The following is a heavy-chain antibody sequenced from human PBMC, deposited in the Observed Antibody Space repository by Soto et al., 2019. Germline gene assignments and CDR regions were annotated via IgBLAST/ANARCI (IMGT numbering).Heavy chain of an antibody. CDR3: AQTLGSAVAGPGRFDL. D-gene: IGHD6-19*01. CDR1: GGTFSKYA. CDR2: IVPMFGTA. V-gene: IGHV1-69*12. Sequence: QVQLVQSGAEVKKYGSSVKVSCKASGGTFSKYAISWVRQAPGQGLEWMGGIVPMFGTANYAQNFQGRVRITADESTSTAYMELSSLRSEDTAVYYCAQTLGSAVAGPGRFDLWGRGTLVTVSS. J-gene: IGHJ2*01.